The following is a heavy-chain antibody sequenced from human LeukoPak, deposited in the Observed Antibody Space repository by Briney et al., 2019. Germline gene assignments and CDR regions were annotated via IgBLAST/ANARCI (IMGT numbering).Heavy chain of an antibody. J-gene: IGHJ4*02. V-gene: IGHV4-59*01. Sequence: SETLSLTCTVSGGSISSYYWSWLWQPPGKGLEWVGYIYYSGSTNYNPSLKSRVNISVDTSKNQFSLKLSSVTAADTAVYYCARGPQYYYDSSGPFDYWGQGTLVTVSS. CDR1: GGSISSYY. D-gene: IGHD3-22*01. CDR3: ARGPQYYYDSSGPFDY. CDR2: IYYSGST.